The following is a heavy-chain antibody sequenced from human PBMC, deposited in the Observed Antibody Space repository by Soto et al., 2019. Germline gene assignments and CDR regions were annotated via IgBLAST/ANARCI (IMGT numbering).Heavy chain of an antibody. V-gene: IGHV3-48*02. Sequence: EVQLVESGGGLVKPGGSLRLSCAASGFAFSSYSMNWFRQAPGKGLEWISYISTSATTMYYAVSVRGRFTVSRDNGKNSLYLQMTSLRDEDTALYYCAREGTHYDSRSVYYLGPSDLWGQGTLVTVSS. CDR3: AREGTHYDSRSVYYLGPSDL. CDR1: GFAFSSYS. CDR2: ISTSATTM. D-gene: IGHD3-3*01. J-gene: IGHJ5*02.